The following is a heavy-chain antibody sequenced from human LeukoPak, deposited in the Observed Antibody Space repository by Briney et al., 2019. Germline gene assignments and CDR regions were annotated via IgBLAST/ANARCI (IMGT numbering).Heavy chain of an antibody. Sequence: ASVKVSCKVSGYTLTELSMHWVRQAPGKGLEWMGGFDPEDGETIYAQKFQGRVTMTEDTSTDTAYMELSSLRSEDTAVYYCATRPFTMVRGAVFDYWGQGTLVTVSS. J-gene: IGHJ4*02. CDR1: GYTLTELS. CDR3: ATRPFTMVRGAVFDY. CDR2: FDPEDGET. D-gene: IGHD3-10*01. V-gene: IGHV1-24*01.